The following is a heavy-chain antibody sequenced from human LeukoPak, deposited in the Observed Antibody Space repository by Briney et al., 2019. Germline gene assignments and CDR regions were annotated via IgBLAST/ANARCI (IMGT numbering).Heavy chain of an antibody. Sequence: EASVKVSCTASGGTFSSYAISWVRQAPGQGLEWMGGIIPIFGTANYAQKFQGRVTITADESTSTAYMELSSLRSEDTAVYYCARAHITIFGVVDYGMDVWGQGTTVTVSS. CDR3: ARAHITIFGVVDYGMDV. J-gene: IGHJ6*02. CDR1: GGTFSSYA. D-gene: IGHD3-3*01. V-gene: IGHV1-69*13. CDR2: IIPIFGTA.